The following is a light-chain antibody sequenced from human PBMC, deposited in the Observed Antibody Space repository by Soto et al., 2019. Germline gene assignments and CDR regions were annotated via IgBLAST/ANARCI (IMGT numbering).Light chain of an antibody. CDR3: MQGTPWPPT. V-gene: IGKV2-30*02. CDR1: QSLVHSDGTIS. CDR2: KVS. Sequence: DVVMTQSPLSLPVTLGQPASISCRSSQSLVHSDGTISLSWFQQRPGQSPRRLIYKVSNRDSGVPDRFSGSGSGTDVTLKISRVAAEDVGVYSCMQGTPWPPTFGQGTNLEIQ. J-gene: IGKJ2*01.